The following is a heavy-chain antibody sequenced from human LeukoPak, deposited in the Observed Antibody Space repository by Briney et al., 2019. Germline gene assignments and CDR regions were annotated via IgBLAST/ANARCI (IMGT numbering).Heavy chain of an antibody. J-gene: IGHJ4*02. CDR3: ARATAENDH. V-gene: IGHV1-2*03. CDR2: INPKTGGT. Sequence: GVSVKVSRMTSVYTFNDYYLHWVPHAPEQGLEWMGWINPKTGGTSYAQKFQGRVTMTRDTSISTVNMELSRLTSDDTAVYYCARATAENDHWGQGTLVTVSS. D-gene: IGHD1-14*01. CDR1: VYTFNDYY.